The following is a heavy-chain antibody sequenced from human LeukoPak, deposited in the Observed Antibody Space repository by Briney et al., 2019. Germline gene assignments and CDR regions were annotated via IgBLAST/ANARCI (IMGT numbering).Heavy chain of an antibody. J-gene: IGHJ4*02. CDR2: ISYHGSNK. CDR1: GFTFSSYS. CDR3: AKDQGYSYGYVSY. Sequence: PGGSLRLSCAASGFTFSSYSMDWVRQAPGKGLEWVAVISYHGSNKYYADSVKGRFTISRDNSKNTLYLQMNSLRPEDTAVYYCAKDQGYSYGYVSYWGQGTLVTVSS. V-gene: IGHV3-30*18. D-gene: IGHD5-18*01.